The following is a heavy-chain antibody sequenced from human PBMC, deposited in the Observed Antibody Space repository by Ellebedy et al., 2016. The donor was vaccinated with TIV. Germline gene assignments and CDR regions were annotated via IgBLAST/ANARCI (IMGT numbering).Heavy chain of an antibody. CDR1: GGSISSGGYY. CDR2: TYYSGSA. CDR3: ARPPGGGSSFLDS. Sequence: SETLSLTCTVSGGSISSGGYYWTWIRQHPGKGLEWIGYTYYSGSAYYNPSLKSRATISVDTAKNQFSLRLNSVTAADTAVFYCARPPGGGSSFLDSWGQGTLVTVSS. J-gene: IGHJ4*02. V-gene: IGHV4-31*03. D-gene: IGHD5-12*01.